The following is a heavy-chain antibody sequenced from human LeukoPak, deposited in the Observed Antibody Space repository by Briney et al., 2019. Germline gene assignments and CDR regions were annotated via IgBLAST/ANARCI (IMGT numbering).Heavy chain of an antibody. CDR3: ARRGWEPHFDY. V-gene: IGHV4-4*09. J-gene: IGHJ4*02. CDR2: IYTSGST. CDR1: GGSISSYY. Sequence: KPSETLSLTCTVSGGSISSYYWSWIRQPPGKGLEWIGYIYTSGSTNYNPSLKSRVTISVDTSKNQFSLKLSSVTAADTAVYYCARRGWEPHFDYWGRGTLVTVSS. D-gene: IGHD1-26*01.